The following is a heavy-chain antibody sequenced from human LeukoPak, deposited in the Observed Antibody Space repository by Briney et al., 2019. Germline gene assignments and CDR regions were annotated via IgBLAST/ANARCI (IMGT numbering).Heavy chain of an antibody. Sequence: SETLSLTCTVSGGSISSSSYYWGWIRQPPGKGLEWIVSIYYSGSTYYNPSLKSRVTISVDTSKNQFSLKLSSVTAADTAVYYCARHGRGITMIVVGAFDVWGQGTMVTVSS. CDR3: ARHGRGITMIVVGAFDV. CDR1: GGSISSSSYY. D-gene: IGHD3-22*01. J-gene: IGHJ3*01. V-gene: IGHV4-39*01. CDR2: IYYSGST.